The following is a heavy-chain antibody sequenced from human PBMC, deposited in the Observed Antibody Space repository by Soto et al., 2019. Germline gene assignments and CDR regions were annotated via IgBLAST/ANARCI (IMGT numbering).Heavy chain of an antibody. CDR1: GFIFSNYG. V-gene: IGHV3-30*05. CDR3: ARALRASRSIVVVPAAQAYYYYGMDV. Sequence: PGGSLRLSCAASGFIFSNYGMHWVRQAPGKGLEWVAVVWYDGDNKYYADSVKGRFTISRDNSKNTLYLQMNSLRAEDTAVYYCARALRASRSIVVVPAAQAYYYYGMDVWGQGTTVTVSS. J-gene: IGHJ6*02. D-gene: IGHD2-2*01. CDR2: VWYDGDNK.